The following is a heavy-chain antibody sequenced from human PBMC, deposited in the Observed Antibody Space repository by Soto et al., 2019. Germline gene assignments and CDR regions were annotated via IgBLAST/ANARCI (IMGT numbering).Heavy chain of an antibody. CDR3: ARGGSGSYYILYTWFDP. V-gene: IGHV4-31*03. Sequence: PSETLSLTCTVSGGSISSGGYYWSWIRQHPGKGLEWIGYIYYSGSTYYNPSLKSRVTISVDTSKNQFSLKLSPVTAADTAVYYCARGGSGSYYILYTWFDPWGQGTLVTVSS. J-gene: IGHJ5*02. CDR2: IYYSGST. D-gene: IGHD3-10*01. CDR1: GGSISSGGYY.